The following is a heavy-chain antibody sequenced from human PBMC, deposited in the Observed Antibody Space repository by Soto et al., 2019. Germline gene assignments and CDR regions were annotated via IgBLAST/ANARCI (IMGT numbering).Heavy chain of an antibody. Sequence: VGSLRLSCAASGFTFSSYGMHWVRQAPGKGLEWVAVISYDGSNKYYADSVKGRFTISRDNSKNTLYLQMNSLRAEDTAVYYCAKDGLSIFGVVIHDAFDIWGQGTMVTVSS. D-gene: IGHD3-3*01. V-gene: IGHV3-30*18. J-gene: IGHJ3*02. CDR3: AKDGLSIFGVVIHDAFDI. CDR1: GFTFSSYG. CDR2: ISYDGSNK.